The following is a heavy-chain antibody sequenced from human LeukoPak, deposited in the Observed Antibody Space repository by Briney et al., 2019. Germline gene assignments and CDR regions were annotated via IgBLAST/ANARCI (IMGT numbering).Heavy chain of an antibody. V-gene: IGHV1-2*04. CDR1: GYTFTGYY. CDR2: INPNSGGT. J-gene: IGHJ4*02. CDR3: ARMSSGYSSDFDY. Sequence: GAPVKVSCKASGYTFTGYYMHWVRQAPGQGLEWMGWINPNSGGTNYAQKFQGWVTMTRDTSISTAYMELSRLRSDDTAVYYCARMSSGYSSDFDYWGQGTLVTVTS. D-gene: IGHD3-22*01.